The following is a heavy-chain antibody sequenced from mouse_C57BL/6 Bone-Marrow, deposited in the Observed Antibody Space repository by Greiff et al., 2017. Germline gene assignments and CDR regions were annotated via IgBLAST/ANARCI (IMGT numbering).Heavy chain of an antibody. CDR2: INYDGSST. Sequence: EVKVVESEGGLVQPGSSMKLSCTASGFTFSDYYMAWVRQVPEKGLEWVANINYDGSSTYYLDSLKSRFIISRDHAKNILYLQMSSLKSEDTATYYCARVITTVVAMDWYFDVWGTGTTVTVSS. J-gene: IGHJ1*03. D-gene: IGHD1-1*01. V-gene: IGHV5-16*01. CDR3: ARVITTVVAMDWYFDV. CDR1: GFTFSDYY.